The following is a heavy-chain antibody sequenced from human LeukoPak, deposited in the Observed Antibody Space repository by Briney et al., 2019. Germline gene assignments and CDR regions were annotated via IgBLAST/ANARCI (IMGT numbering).Heavy chain of an antibody. J-gene: IGHJ5*02. CDR3: ARHVGFITMVRGVINNNWFDP. V-gene: IGHV4-39*01. D-gene: IGHD3-10*01. CDR2: IYYSGST. Sequence: PSETLSLTCTVSGGSISSSSYYWGWIRQPPGKGLEWIGSIYYSGSTYYNPSLKSRVTISVDTSKKQFCLKLSSVTAADTAVYYCARHVGFITMVRGVINNNWFDPWGQGTLVTVSS. CDR1: GGSISSSSYY.